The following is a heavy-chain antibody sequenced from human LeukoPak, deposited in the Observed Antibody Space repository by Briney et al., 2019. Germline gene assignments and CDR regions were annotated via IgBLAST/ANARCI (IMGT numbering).Heavy chain of an antibody. J-gene: IGHJ3*02. Sequence: ASVKVSCKASGFIFSRSAVQWVRQARGQRLEWIGWIVVGSGNTNYAQKFQERVTMTRDMSTGTAYMELSSLRSEDTAVYYCAAGNYYDSSGYYPYAFDIWGQGTMVTVSS. V-gene: IGHV1-58*01. CDR3: AAGNYYDSSGYYPYAFDI. D-gene: IGHD3-22*01. CDR1: GFIFSRSA. CDR2: IVVGSGNT.